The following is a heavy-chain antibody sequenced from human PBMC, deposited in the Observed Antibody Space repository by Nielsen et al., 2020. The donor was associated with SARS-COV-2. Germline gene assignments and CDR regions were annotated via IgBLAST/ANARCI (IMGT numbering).Heavy chain of an antibody. V-gene: IGHV3-53*04. J-gene: IGHJ4*02. D-gene: IGHD6-6*01. CDR3: ARSSIESRRAFDY. CDR2: IYSGGST. CDR1: GFTVSSNY. Sequence: GGSLKISCAASGFTVSSNYMIWVRQAPGKGLEWVSVIYSGGSTYYADSVKGRFIISRHNPKNTLYLQMNSLRPEDTAVYYCARSSIESRRAFDYWGQGTLVTVSS.